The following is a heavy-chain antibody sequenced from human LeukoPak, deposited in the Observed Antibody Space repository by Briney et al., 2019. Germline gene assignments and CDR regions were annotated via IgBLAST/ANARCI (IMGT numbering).Heavy chain of an antibody. CDR2: INSDGSNT. D-gene: IGHD1-26*01. V-gene: IGHV3-74*01. Sequence: AGSLRLSCAAAAFTFSSYWMDWDRHAPGKGLVWVSRINSDGSNTTYADSVKGRFTISRDHAKNTLSLQMNSLRAEDTAVYYCVRLSWELGDRGVTWGQGTLVTVSS. CDR3: VRLSWELGDRGVT. J-gene: IGHJ5*02. CDR1: AFTFSSYW.